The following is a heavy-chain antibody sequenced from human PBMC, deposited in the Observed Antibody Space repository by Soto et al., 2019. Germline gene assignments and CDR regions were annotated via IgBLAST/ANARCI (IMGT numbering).Heavy chain of an antibody. D-gene: IGHD3-10*01. CDR3: ANLITMVRGVIPPDPFDI. J-gene: IGHJ3*02. Sequence: PGGSLRLSCAASGFTFDDYAMRWVRQAPGKCLEWVSGISWNSGSIGYADSVKGRFTISRDNAKNSLYLQMNSLRAEDTALYYCANLITMVRGVIPPDPFDIWGQGTMVTVSS. V-gene: IGHV3-9*01. CDR1: GFTFDDYA. CDR2: ISWNSGSI.